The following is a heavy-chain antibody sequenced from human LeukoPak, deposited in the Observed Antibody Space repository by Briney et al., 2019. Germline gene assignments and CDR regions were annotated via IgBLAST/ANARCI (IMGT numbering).Heavy chain of an antibody. CDR3: ATVRIGELLYNWFDP. J-gene: IGHJ5*02. D-gene: IGHD3-10*01. Sequence: GASVKVSCKVSGYTLTELSMHWVRQAPGKGLEWMGGFDPEDGETIYAQKLQGRVTMTEDTSTDTAYMELSSLRSEDTAVYYCATVRIGELLYNWFDPWGQGTLVTVSS. CDR1: GYTLTELS. CDR2: FDPEDGET. V-gene: IGHV1-24*01.